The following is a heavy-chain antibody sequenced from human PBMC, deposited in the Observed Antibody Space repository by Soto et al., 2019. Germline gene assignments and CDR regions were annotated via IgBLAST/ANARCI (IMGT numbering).Heavy chain of an antibody. J-gene: IGHJ5*02. Sequence: QVQLVQSGAEVKKPGASVKVSCKASGYTFTSYDINWVRQATGQGLEWMGWLNPNSGNIGYAQKFQGRVTMTRNTSISTAYMELSSLRSEDTAAYYCARESSAVATGWCAPWGQGTLVTVSS. CDR3: ARESSAVATGWCAP. CDR2: LNPNSGNI. CDR1: GYTFTSYD. V-gene: IGHV1-8*01. D-gene: IGHD6-13*01.